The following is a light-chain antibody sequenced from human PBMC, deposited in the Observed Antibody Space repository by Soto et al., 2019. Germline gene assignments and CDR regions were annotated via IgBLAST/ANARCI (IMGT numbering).Light chain of an antibody. CDR3: ASWDDRLNGPV. V-gene: IGLV1-44*01. CDR1: SSNIGSHT. CDR2: GDD. Sequence: QSVLTQPPSTSGTPGQRVAISCSGTSSNIGSHTVNWYQQLPGTAPKLLIYGDDQRPSGVPDRFSGSKSGTSASLAISGLQAEDGVGYYGASWDDRLNGPVFGGGTKLTVL. J-gene: IGLJ3*02.